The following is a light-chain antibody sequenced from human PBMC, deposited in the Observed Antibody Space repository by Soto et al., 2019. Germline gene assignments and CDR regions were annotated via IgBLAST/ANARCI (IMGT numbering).Light chain of an antibody. Sequence: DIPMTQSPSTLSASVGDRVTITCRASQSISRWLAWYQKQPGKAPKLMIYGASTLQSGVPSRFRAIGSGTDFTLNLRSLQPEDWATYDGQQLNKYPSTFGGGTKVDIK. V-gene: IGKV1-5*01. CDR3: QQLNKYPST. CDR2: GAS. J-gene: IGKJ4*01. CDR1: QSISRW.